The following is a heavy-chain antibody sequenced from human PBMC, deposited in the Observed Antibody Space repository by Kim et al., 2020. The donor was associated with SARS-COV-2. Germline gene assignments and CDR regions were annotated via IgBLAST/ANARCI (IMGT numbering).Heavy chain of an antibody. J-gene: IGHJ4*02. V-gene: IGHV4-34*01. D-gene: IGHD6-19*01. Sequence: YNPSLKSRVTISVDTSKNQFSLKLNSVTAADTAVYYCARVRYSSAWLTDYWGQGTLVTVSS. CDR3: ARVRYSSAWLTDY.